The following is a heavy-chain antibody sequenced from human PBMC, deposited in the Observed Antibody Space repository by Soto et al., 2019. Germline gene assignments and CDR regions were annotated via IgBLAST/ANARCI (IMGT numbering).Heavy chain of an antibody. D-gene: IGHD1-26*01. CDR1: GFTFSSCW. CDR3: ARGGSLNWYFDL. J-gene: IGHJ2*01. CDR2: INSDGSST. Sequence: EVQLVESGGGLVQPGGSLRLSCAASGFTFSSCWMHWVRQAPGKGLVWVSRINSDGSSTSYADSVKGRFTISRDNAKNTLYLQMNSLRAEDMAVYYCARGGSLNWYFDLWGRGTLVTVSS. V-gene: IGHV3-74*01.